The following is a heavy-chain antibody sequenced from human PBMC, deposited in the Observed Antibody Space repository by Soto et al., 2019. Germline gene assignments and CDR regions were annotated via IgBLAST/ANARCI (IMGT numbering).Heavy chain of an antibody. V-gene: IGHV4-59*01. CDR2: ISYSGST. CDR3: AGSYDSSSGGLDV. D-gene: IGHD3-22*01. CDR1: GGSTRSYH. Sequence: PSETLSLTCTVSGGSTRSYHWSWIRQPPGKGLEWIGYISYSGSTNYNHNPSLKSRVTISADTSNNQFSLKLSSVTAADTAVYYCAGSYDSSSGGLDVWGQGTTVTVSS. J-gene: IGHJ6*02.